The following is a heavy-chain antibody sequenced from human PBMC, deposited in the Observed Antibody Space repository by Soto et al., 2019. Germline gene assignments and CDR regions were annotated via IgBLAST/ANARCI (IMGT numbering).Heavy chain of an antibody. CDR1: GGSISSSSYY. CDR3: ARHPKELLWFRYGMDV. Sequence: SETLSLTCTVSGGSISSSSYYWGWIRQPPGKGLEWIGSIYYSGSTYYNPSLKSRVTISVDTSENQFSLKLSSVTAADTAVYYCARHPKELLWFRYGMDVWGQGTTVTVSS. V-gene: IGHV4-39*01. D-gene: IGHD2-2*01. J-gene: IGHJ6*02. CDR2: IYYSGST.